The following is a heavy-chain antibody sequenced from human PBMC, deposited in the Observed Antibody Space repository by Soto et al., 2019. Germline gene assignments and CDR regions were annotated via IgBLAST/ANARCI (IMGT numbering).Heavy chain of an antibody. V-gene: IGHV1-18*01. Sequence: QVPLVQSGAEVKKPGASVKVSCKASGYTFTSYGISWVRQAPGQGLEWMGWISAYNGNTNYAQKLQGRVTMTTDTSTSTAYMELRSLRSDDTAVYYCARADDFWSGYYLTPKYYFDYWGQGTLVTVSS. CDR3: ARADDFWSGYYLTPKYYFDY. CDR2: ISAYNGNT. J-gene: IGHJ4*02. CDR1: GYTFTSYG. D-gene: IGHD3-3*01.